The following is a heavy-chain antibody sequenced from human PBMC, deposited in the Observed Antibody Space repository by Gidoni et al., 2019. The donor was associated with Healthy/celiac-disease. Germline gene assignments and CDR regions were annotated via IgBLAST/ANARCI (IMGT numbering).Heavy chain of an antibody. CDR3: AKDRYGDSMSY. Sequence: QVQLVESGGGVVQTGRSRRLSWAASGCTFSSYGMHWVRQAPGKGLEWVSVISYDGSNNSYADSVQGRFTISRDNSKHTLYLQMNSLRAEDTAVYYCAKDRYGDSMSYWGQGTLVTVSS. CDR2: ISYDGSNN. V-gene: IGHV3-30*18. CDR1: GCTFSSYG. D-gene: IGHD4-17*01. J-gene: IGHJ4*02.